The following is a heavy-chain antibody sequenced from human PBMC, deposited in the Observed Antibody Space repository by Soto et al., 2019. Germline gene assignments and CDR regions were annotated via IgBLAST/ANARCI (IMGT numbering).Heavy chain of an antibody. J-gene: IGHJ4*02. V-gene: IGHV4-30-2*01. D-gene: IGHD3-10*01. Sequence: KASETLSLTCTVSGASITYGAYSWSWIRQTPGKGLEWIGYINHLETTFYHPSFESRLTLSIDRTKNQFSLNLKSMSAADRAVYFCARGGGFDSFDYWGQGILVTVSS. CDR1: GASITYGAYS. CDR3: ARGGGFDSFDY. CDR2: INHLETT.